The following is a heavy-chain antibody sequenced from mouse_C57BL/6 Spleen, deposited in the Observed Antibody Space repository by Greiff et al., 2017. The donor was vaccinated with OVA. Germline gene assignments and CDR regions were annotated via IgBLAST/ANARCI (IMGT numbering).Heavy chain of an antibody. CDR1: GFTFTDYY. V-gene: IGHV7-3*01. J-gene: IGHJ4*01. Sequence: EVKLQESGGGLVQPGGSLSLSCAASGFTFTDYYMSWVRQPPGKALEWLGFIRNKANGYTTESSAYVKGRVTISRDNSQSILYHQMNALRAEDSATYYCARCRPYYYARDYGGQGTSVTVSA. CDR2: IRNKANGYTT. CDR3: ARCRPYYYARDY.